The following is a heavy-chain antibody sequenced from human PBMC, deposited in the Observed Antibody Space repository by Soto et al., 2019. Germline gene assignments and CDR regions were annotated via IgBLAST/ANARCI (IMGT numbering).Heavy chain of an antibody. Sequence: ASVKVSCKASGYTFTSYGISWVRQAPGQGLEWMGWVSAYNGNTNYAQKLQGRVTMTTDTSTSTAYMELRSLRSDDTAVYYCARDTLTPQYYDFWSGYYAIYYYYGMDVWGQGTTVTVSS. V-gene: IGHV1-18*04. D-gene: IGHD3-3*01. CDR1: GYTFTSYG. J-gene: IGHJ6*02. CDR2: VSAYNGNT. CDR3: ARDTLTPQYYDFWSGYYAIYYYYGMDV.